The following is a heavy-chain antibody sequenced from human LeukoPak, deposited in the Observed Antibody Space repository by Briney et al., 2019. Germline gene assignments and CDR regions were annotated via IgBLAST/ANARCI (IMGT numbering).Heavy chain of an antibody. CDR2: ISGGGNT. CDR1: GFTGSSNY. D-gene: IGHD5-24*01. J-gene: IGHJ6*02. V-gene: IGHV3-66*01. CDR3: GSRDKGYYYGLDV. Sequence: GGSLRLSCVASGFTGSSNYMSWVRQAPGKGLEWVSIISGGGNTYYADSVKDRFTISRDNSKSTLYLRMKSLRAEDTAVYYCGSRDKGYYYGLDVWGQGTTVTVSS.